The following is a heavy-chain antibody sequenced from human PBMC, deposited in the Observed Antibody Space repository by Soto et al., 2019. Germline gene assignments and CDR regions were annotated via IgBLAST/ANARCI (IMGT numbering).Heavy chain of an antibody. CDR2: ISDSGISI. Sequence: EQLLESGGGLIQPGGSLRLSCAASGFAFYNYAMAWVRQAPGKGLEWVSGISDSGISIYYTDSVKGRFTISRDNSKNTLFLQRDSLRGEDTALYYCAKDARRTGLLGQWVGWGQGTLVTVSS. J-gene: IGHJ4*02. V-gene: IGHV3-23*01. D-gene: IGHD1-26*01. CDR3: AKDARRTGLLGQWVG. CDR1: GFAFYNYA.